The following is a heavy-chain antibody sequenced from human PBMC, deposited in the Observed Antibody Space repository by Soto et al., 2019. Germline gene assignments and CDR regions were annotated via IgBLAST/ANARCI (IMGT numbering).Heavy chain of an antibody. D-gene: IGHD3-22*01. CDR1: GFTFSTYW. V-gene: IGHV3-7*04. CDR2: IKPDESKK. CDR3: ARGDYYDTSGPFSDAFDI. J-gene: IGHJ3*02. Sequence: GGSLRLSCRASGFTFSTYWMSWVRQAPGRGLEWVANIKPDESKKWFVDFVKGRFTISRDNAKNSLYLQILSLRADDTAVYYCARGDYYDTSGPFSDAFDIWGQGTMVTVSS.